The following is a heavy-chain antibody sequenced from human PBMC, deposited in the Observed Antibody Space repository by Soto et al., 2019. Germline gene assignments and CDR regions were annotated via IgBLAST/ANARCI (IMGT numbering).Heavy chain of an antibody. CDR3: ARDGSSGFTRGDYFDY. V-gene: IGHV3-30-3*01. D-gene: IGHD6-19*01. CDR1: GFTFSSYA. CDR2: ISYDGSNK. J-gene: IGHJ4*02. Sequence: GGSLRLSCAASGFTFSSYAMRWVGQAPGKGLEWVAVISYDGSNKYYADSVKGRFTISRDNSKNTLYLQMNSLRAEDTAVYYCARDGSSGFTRGDYFDYWGQGTLVTDSS.